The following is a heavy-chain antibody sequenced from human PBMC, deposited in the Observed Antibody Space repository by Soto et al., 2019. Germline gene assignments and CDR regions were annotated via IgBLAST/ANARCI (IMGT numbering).Heavy chain of an antibody. V-gene: IGHV5-51*01. CDR1: GYTFTNYW. J-gene: IGHJ4*02. Sequence: GESLKISCKAIGYTFTNYWIGWVRQTPGKGLEWMGIIFPGDSDTRYNPSFEGQVTVSADASISTAYLQWNTLKASDTAMYYCVRPNFGALTHFDFWGQGTMVTVSS. D-gene: IGHD3-16*01. CDR2: IFPGDSDT. CDR3: VRPNFGALTHFDF.